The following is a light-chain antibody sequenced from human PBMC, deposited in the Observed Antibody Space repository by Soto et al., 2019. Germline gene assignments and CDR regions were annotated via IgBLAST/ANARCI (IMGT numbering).Light chain of an antibody. CDR2: GAS. Sequence: EILMTQSPATLSVSPGERATLSCRASQSVSHNLAWYQQKPGRAPRLLFYGASIRAIGIPARFSGSGSGPDFTLTISSLQSADFAIYYCQQSNNWPYTFGQGTKLEIK. CDR3: QQSNNWPYT. J-gene: IGKJ2*01. V-gene: IGKV3-15*01. CDR1: QSVSHN.